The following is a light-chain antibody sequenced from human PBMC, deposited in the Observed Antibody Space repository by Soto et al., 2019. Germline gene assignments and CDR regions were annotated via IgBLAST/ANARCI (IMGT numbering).Light chain of an antibody. J-gene: IGKJ1*01. Sequence: DIQLTQSPSTLSGSVCARVTITFRASQTISSWLAWYQQKPGKAPKLLIYKASTLKSGVPSRFSGSGSGAEFTLTISSLQPDDFATYYCQHDNSYSEAFGQGTKVDI. CDR2: KAS. V-gene: IGKV1-5*03. CDR1: QTISSW. CDR3: QHDNSYSEA.